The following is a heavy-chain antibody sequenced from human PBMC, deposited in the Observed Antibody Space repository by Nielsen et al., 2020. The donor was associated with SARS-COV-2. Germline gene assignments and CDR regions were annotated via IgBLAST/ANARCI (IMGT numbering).Heavy chain of an antibody. J-gene: IGHJ6*02. CDR1: GFTFSDYY. V-gene: IGHV3-11*05. CDR2: ISSSSSYT. D-gene: IGHD3-10*01. Sequence: GGSLRLSCAASGFTFSDYYMSWIRQAPGKGLEWVSYISSSSSYTNYADSVKGRFTISRDNAKNSLYLQMNSLRAEDTALYYCARDPPPSVYIGESPNYYYYGMDVWGHGTTVTVSS. CDR3: ARDPPPSVYIGESPNYYYYGMDV.